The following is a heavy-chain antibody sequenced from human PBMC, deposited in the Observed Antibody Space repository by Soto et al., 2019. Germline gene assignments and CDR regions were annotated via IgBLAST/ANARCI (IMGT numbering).Heavy chain of an antibody. D-gene: IGHD3-9*01. Sequence: QVQLVESGGGVVQPGRSLRLSCAASGFTFSSYDIHWVRQAPGKGLEWVAVISYDGSGTSYADFVEGRFTISRDNSKNTVFLQMNSLTAEDTAVYYCAKDLSGDTTIWGQGTLVTVSS. CDR1: GFTFSSYD. CDR3: AKDLSGDTTI. V-gene: IGHV3-30*18. J-gene: IGHJ4*02. CDR2: ISYDGSGT.